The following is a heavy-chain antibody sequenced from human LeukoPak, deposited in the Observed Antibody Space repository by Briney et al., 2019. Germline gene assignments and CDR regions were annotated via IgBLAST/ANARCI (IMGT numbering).Heavy chain of an antibody. CDR3: AKDAYDILRLVMGY. CDR2: ISSSGVGT. J-gene: IGHJ4*02. CDR1: GFTFSSYA. D-gene: IGHD3-9*01. Sequence: PGGSLRLSCAASGFTFSSYAMTWVRQAPGKGLEWVSSISSSGVGTHYADSVKGRFTISRDNSKNTLYLQMNSLRAEDTAVYYCAKDAYDILRLVMGYWGQGTLVTVSS. V-gene: IGHV3-23*01.